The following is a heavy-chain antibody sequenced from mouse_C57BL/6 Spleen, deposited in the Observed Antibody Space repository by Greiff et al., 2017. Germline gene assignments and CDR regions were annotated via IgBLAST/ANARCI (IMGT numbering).Heavy chain of an antibody. V-gene: IGHV1-81*01. CDR3: AYYGSSSGFAY. J-gene: IGHJ3*01. Sequence: VQLQQSGAELARPGASVKLSCKASGYTFTSYGISWVKQRTGQGLEWIGEIYPRSGNTYYNEKFKGKATLTADKSSSTAYMELRSLTSEDSAVYFCAYYGSSSGFAYWGQGTLVTVSA. CDR1: GYTFTSYG. CDR2: IYPRSGNT. D-gene: IGHD1-1*01.